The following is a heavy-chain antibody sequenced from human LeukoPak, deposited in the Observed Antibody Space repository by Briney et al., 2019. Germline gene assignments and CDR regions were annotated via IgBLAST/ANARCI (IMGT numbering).Heavy chain of an antibody. Sequence: AASVKVSCKASGYSFTGYYMHWVRQAPGQGLEWMGWINPNSGDTHYSQKFQGRVTITRDTSISTAYMEVSRLRSDDTAVYYCAREKDTAVVNELDYWGQGTLVTVSS. J-gene: IGHJ4*02. CDR1: GYSFTGYY. V-gene: IGHV1-2*02. CDR2: INPNSGDT. D-gene: IGHD5-18*01. CDR3: AREKDTAVVNELDY.